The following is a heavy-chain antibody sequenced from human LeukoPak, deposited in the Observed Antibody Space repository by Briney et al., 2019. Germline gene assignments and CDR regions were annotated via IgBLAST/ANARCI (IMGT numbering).Heavy chain of an antibody. D-gene: IGHD3-10*01. J-gene: IGHJ4*02. CDR3: AREFYGSGSYYGAPFDY. V-gene: IGHV1-18*04. CDR2: ISAYNGNT. CDR1: GYTFTSYG. Sequence: GASMKVSCKASGYTFTSYGISWVRQAPGQGLEWMGWISAYNGNTNYAQKLQGRVTMTTDTSTSTAYMELRSLRSDDTAVYYCAREFYGSGSYYGAPFDYWGQGTLVTVSS.